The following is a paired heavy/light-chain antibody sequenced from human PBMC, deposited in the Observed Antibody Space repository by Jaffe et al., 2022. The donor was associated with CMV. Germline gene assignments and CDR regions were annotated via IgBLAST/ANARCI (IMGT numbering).Heavy chain of an antibody. CDR3: ARGFRDTTSSGVIFDH. CDR1: GFTFYSFW. CDR2: IKQDGSET. Sequence: DVQLVESGGGLVQRGGSLRLSCSTSGFTFYSFWMSWVRQAPGKGLEWVANIKQDGSETYYVDSVKGRFTISRDNAKKSLFLEMNSLRGEDTAIYYCARGFRDTTSSGVIFDHWGQGAVVTVSS. D-gene: IGHD3-16*01. J-gene: IGHJ4*02. V-gene: IGHV3-7*03.
Light chain of an antibody. CDR2: DAS. CDR3: QQYGSLSGLS. J-gene: IGKJ4*01. CDR1: QDIGKY. Sequence: DIQMTQSPSSLSASVGDRVTITCQASQDIGKYLSWYQQKPGKAPKLLIYDASVLETGVPSRFSGSGSATDFTLTISSLQSEDFATYYCQQYGSLSGLSFGGGTKVGI. V-gene: IGKV1-33*01.